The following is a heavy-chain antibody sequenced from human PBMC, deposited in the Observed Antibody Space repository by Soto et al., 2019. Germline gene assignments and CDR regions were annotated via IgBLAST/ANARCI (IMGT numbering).Heavy chain of an antibody. CDR3: TRAKVITGTTGDY. J-gene: IGHJ4*02. CDR1: GFTFGDYA. CDR2: IRSKAYGGTT. Sequence: PGGSLRLSCTASGFTFGDYAMSWFRQAPGKGLEWVGFIRSKAYGGTTEYAASVKGRFTISRDDSKSIAYLQMNSLKTEDTAVYYCTRAKVITGTTGDYWGQGTLVTVSS. D-gene: IGHD1-7*01. V-gene: IGHV3-49*03.